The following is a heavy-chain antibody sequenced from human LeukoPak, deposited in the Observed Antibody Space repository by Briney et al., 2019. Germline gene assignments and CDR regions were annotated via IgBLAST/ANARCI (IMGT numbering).Heavy chain of an antibody. CDR2: ISSSGSTI. J-gene: IGHJ6*02. CDR1: GFTFSSYE. D-gene: IGHD5-12*01. Sequence: GGSLRLSCAASGFTFSSYEMNWVRQAPGKGLQWVSYISSSGSTIYYTDSVKGRFTISRDNAKNSLFLQMNSLGAEDTAVYYCARDRENIVATIMDYGMDVWGQGTTVTVSS. V-gene: IGHV3-48*03. CDR3: ARDRENIVATIMDYGMDV.